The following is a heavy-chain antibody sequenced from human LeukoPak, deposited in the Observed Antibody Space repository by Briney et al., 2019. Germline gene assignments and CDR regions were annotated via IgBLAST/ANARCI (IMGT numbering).Heavy chain of an antibody. D-gene: IGHD4-23*01. V-gene: IGHV3-21*01. J-gene: IGHJ6*03. Sequence: KPGGSLRLSCAASGFTFSSYSMNWARQAPGKGLEWVSSISSSSYIYYADSVKGRFTISRDNAKNSLYLQMNSLRAEDTAVYYCARSQSVVGGNSIYYYYMDVWGKGTTVTVSS. CDR1: GFTFSSYS. CDR3: ARSQSVVGGNSIYYYYMDV. CDR2: ISSSSYI.